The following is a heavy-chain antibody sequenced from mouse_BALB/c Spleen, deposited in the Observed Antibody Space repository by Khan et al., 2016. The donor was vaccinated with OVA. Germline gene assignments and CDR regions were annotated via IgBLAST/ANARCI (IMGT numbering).Heavy chain of an antibody. CDR1: GHTFTKFG. V-gene: IGHV9-3-1*01. J-gene: IGHJ4*01. CDR2: INTYTGEP. Sequence: QVQLKESGPEVKKPGETVKISCKASGHTFTKFGMNWVKQAPGKGLKWMGWINTYTGEPTYADDFNGRFAFSLETSASTAYLQINNLKNEDTATXFCARPPYFSYVLDNWGQGTSVTVAS. D-gene: IGHD2-10*01. CDR3: ARPPYFSYVLDN.